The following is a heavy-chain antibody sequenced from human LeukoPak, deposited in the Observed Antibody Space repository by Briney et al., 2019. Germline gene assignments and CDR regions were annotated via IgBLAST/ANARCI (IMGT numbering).Heavy chain of an antibody. J-gene: IGHJ4*02. V-gene: IGHV3-23*01. Sequence: GGALRLSCAASGFTFINHAITWVRQAPGKGLGWVSAIGGSGGVTYYADSVRGRFTISRDNSKNTLYLQMNSLRADDTAVYYCAKDHNDFWSGYPPNWGQGTLVTVSS. CDR1: GFTFINHA. CDR3: AKDHNDFWSGYPPN. CDR2: IGGSGGVT. D-gene: IGHD3-3*01.